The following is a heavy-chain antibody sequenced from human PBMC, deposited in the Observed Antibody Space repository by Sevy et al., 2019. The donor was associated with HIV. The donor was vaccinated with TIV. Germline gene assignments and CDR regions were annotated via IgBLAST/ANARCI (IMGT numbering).Heavy chain of an antibody. J-gene: IGHJ4*02. CDR3: ARHGMSATADY. Sequence: SETLSLTCTVSGGSMINYHWSWIRQPPGKGLGWIGFIYDSMTSKYNSSFMSRASISGDPSKNQFSLRLNSVTAADTAVYYCARHGMSATADYWGQGILVTVSS. D-gene: IGHD6-13*01. CDR2: IYDSMTS. V-gene: IGHV4-59*08. CDR1: GGSMINYH.